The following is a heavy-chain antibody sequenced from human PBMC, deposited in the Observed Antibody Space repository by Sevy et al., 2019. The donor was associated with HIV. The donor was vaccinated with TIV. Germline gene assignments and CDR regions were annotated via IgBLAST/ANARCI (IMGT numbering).Heavy chain of an antibody. J-gene: IGHJ6*02. V-gene: IGHV3-7*03. CDR3: ARGLIGYYDFWSALGYGMDV. D-gene: IGHD3-3*01. CDR1: GFTFSSYW. CDR2: IKQDGSEK. Sequence: GGSLGLSCAASGFTFSSYWMSWVRQAPGKGLEWVANIKQDGSEKYYVDSVKGRFTISRDNAKNSLYLQMNSLRAEDTAVYYCARGLIGYYDFWSALGYGMDVWGQGTTVTVSS.